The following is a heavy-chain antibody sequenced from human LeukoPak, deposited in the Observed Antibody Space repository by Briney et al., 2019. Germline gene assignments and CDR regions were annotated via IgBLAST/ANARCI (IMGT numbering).Heavy chain of an antibody. J-gene: IGHJ4*02. CDR2: INHSGST. CDR1: GVSMSCCY. D-gene: IGHD2-15*01. Sequence: PSETLSLTCTVSGVSMSCCYWSWIRQTPGKGLEWIGEINHSGSTNYNPSLKSRVTISVDTSKNQFSLKLSSVTAADTAVYYCARGLSYCSGGSCYSGDSPVDYWGQGTLVTVSS. CDR3: ARGLSYCSGGSCYSGDSPVDY. V-gene: IGHV4-34*01.